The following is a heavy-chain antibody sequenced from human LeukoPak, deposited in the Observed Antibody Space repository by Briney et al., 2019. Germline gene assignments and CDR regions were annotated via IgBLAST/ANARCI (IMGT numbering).Heavy chain of an antibody. J-gene: IGHJ4*02. V-gene: IGHV4-34*01. CDR3: ARGSVDTAMVTTY. CDR1: GGSFSGYY. CDR2: INHSGST. Sequence: DPSETLSLTCAVYGGSFSGYYWSWIRQPPVKGLEWIGEINHSGSTNYNPSLKSRVTISVDTSKNQSSLKLSSVTAADTAVYYCARGSVDTAMVTTYWGQGTLVTVSS. D-gene: IGHD5-18*01.